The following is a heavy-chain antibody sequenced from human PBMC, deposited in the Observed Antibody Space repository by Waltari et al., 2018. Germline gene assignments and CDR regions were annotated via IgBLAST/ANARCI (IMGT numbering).Heavy chain of an antibody. D-gene: IGHD3-3*01. J-gene: IGHJ4*02. CDR3: ARLDFWTGSYY. Sequence: EVQLVESGGGLIQPGGSLKLPWAVSGFTVSNNYMGGVRRAPGKGLEWVSVIYSGGSTYYADSVKGRFTISRDSSENTVYLQMSSLRAEDTALYYCARLDFWTGSYYWGQGTLVTVSS. V-gene: IGHV3-53*01. CDR2: IYSGGST. CDR1: GFTVSNNY.